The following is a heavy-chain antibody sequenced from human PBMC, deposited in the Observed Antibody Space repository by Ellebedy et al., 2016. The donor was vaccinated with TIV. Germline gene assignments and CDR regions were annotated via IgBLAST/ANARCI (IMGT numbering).Heavy chain of an antibody. J-gene: IGHJ4*02. CDR3: ARVGLQLIRRGLDH. D-gene: IGHD1-1*01. CDR1: GGSISSGGYY. V-gene: IGHV4-31*03. Sequence: SETLSLXCTVSGGSISSGGYYWSWIRQHPGKGLEWIGYISYSGSTDYNPSLKSRVSISIDTSKNQFSLNLTSLTAADTAVYYCARVGLQLIRRGLDHWGQGTLVTFSS. CDR2: ISYSGST.